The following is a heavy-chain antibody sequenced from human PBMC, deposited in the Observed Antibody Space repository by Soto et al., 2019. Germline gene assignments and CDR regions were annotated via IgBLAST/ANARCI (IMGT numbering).Heavy chain of an antibody. Sequence: ASVKVSCKASGYTFTSYAMHWVRQAPGQRLEWMGWINAGNGNTKYSQKFQGRVTITRDTSASTAYMELSSLRSEDTAVYYCARVMGPQYNYYYYGMDVWGQGTTVTVSS. CDR2: INAGNGNT. D-gene: IGHD3-16*01. J-gene: IGHJ6*02. CDR3: ARVMGPQYNYYYYGMDV. CDR1: GYTFTSYA. V-gene: IGHV1-3*01.